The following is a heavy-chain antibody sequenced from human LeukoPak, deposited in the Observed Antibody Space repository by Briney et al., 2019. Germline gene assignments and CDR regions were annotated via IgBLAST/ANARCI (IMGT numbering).Heavy chain of an antibody. J-gene: IGHJ4*02. D-gene: IGHD3-22*01. CDR1: GGTFSSYA. Sequence: SVKVSCKASGGTFSSYAISWVRQAPGQGLEWMGGIIPIFGTANYAQKFQGRVTITTDESTSTAYMELSSLRPEDTAVYYCARGRRGYYYTNFDYWGQGTLVTVSS. CDR3: ARGRRGYYYTNFDY. CDR2: IIPIFGTA. V-gene: IGHV1-69*05.